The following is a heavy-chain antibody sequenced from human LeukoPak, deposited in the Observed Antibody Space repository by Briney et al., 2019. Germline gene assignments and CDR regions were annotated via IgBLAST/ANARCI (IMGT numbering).Heavy chain of an antibody. CDR2: IYYSGST. V-gene: IGHV4-59*11. Sequence: SETLSLTCTVSGGSISSHCWSWIRQPPGKGLEWIGYIYYSGSTNYNPSLKSRVTISVDTSKNQFSLKLSSVTAADTAVYYCAGIKIEYSSSLSQGYYYYYMDVWGKGTTVTVSS. D-gene: IGHD6-6*01. CDR3: AGIKIEYSSSLSQGYYYYYMDV. J-gene: IGHJ6*03. CDR1: GGSISSHC.